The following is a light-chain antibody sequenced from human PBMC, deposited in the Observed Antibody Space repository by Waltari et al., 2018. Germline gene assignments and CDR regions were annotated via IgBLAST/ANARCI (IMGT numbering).Light chain of an antibody. J-gene: IGLJ2*01. Sequence: QSALTQPASVSGSPGQSITISCSGIHSAVAASDSVSWYQHHPGDAPQVIIYDVTNRPSVVSDRFSASKSANRAFLTISGLQPDDEGDYYCSSQTLDGVVLFGGGTKLTVL. CDR3: SSQTLDGVVL. V-gene: IGLV2-14*03. CDR2: DVT. CDR1: HSAVAASDS.